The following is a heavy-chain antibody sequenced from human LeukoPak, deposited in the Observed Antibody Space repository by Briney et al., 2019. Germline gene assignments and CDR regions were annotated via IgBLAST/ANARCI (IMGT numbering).Heavy chain of an antibody. D-gene: IGHD5-24*01. CDR1: GGSISSSSYY. V-gene: IGHV4-61*02. J-gene: IGHJ5*02. Sequence: SETLSLTCTVSGGSISSSSYYWSWIRQPAGKGLEWLGRIFASGSTNYNPSLMSRVTISIDTSKNQFSLKLNSVTAADTAVYYCARDLVQMAQPAWFDPWGQGILVTVSS. CDR3: ARDLVQMAQPAWFDP. CDR2: IFASGST.